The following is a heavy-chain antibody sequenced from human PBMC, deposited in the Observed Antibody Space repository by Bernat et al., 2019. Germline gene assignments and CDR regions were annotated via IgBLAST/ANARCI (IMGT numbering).Heavy chain of an antibody. D-gene: IGHD3-10*01. CDR3: AKSGYYGSGSYYNC. CDR2: ISYDGSNK. V-gene: IGHV3-30*01. J-gene: IGHJ4*02. Sequence: QVQLVESGGGVVQPGRSLRLSCAASGFTFSSYAMHWVRQAPGKGLEWVAVISYDGSNKYYADSVKGRFTISRDNSKNTLYLQMNSLRAEDTAVYYCAKSGYYGSGSYYNCWGQGTLVTVSS. CDR1: GFTFSSYA.